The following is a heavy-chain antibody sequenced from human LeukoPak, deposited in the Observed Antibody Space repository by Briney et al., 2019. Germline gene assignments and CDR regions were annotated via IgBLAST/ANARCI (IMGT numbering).Heavy chain of an antibody. V-gene: IGHV1-69*04. CDR3: ARDSNKRYSSSWYFDP. CDR2: IIPILGIA. D-gene: IGHD6-13*01. CDR1: GGTFSSYA. J-gene: IGHJ5*02. Sequence: SVKVSCKASGGTFSSYAISWVRQAPGQGLEWMGRIIPILGIANYAQKFQGRVTITADKSTSTAYMELSSLRSEDTAVYYCARDSNKRYSSSWYFDPWGQGTLVTVSS.